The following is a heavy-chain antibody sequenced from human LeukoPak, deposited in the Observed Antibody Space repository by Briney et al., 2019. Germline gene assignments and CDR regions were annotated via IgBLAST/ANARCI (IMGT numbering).Heavy chain of an antibody. CDR1: GFTFSRYS. CDR3: ASPTLNCNGTSCPYYY. CDR2: ISSSSSYI. V-gene: IGHV3-21*01. J-gene: IGHJ4*02. Sequence: PGGPLRLSCAASGFTFSRYSLNWVRQAPGKGLEWVSSISSSSSYIFYVDSVKDRFTSPRYNAKNSLFLQMNIVRAEQTSVYFCASPTLNCNGTSCPYYYWGEGTLVTVSS. D-gene: IGHD2-2*01.